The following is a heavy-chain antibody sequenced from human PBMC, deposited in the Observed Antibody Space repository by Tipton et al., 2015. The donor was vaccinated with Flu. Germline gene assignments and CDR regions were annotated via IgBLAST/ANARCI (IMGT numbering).Heavy chain of an antibody. J-gene: IGHJ6*03. D-gene: IGHD6-13*01. CDR2: IYYSGST. CDR3: ARAVGTFYYYYMDV. V-gene: IGHV4-59*01. Sequence: TLSLTCTVSGGSISSYYWSWIRQPPGKGLEWIGYIYYSGSTNYNPSLKSRVTISVDTSKNQFSLKLSSVTAADTAVYYCARAVGTFYYYYMDVWGKGTTVTVSS. CDR1: GGSISSYY.